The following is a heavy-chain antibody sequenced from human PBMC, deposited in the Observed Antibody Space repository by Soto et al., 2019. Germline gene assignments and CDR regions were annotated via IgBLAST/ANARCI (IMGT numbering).Heavy chain of an antibody. CDR1: GFTFSSYA. Sequence: QVQLVESGGGVVQPGRSLRLSCAASGFTFSSYAMHWVRQAPGKGLEWVAVISYDGSNKYYADSVKGRFTISRDNSKNTLYLQMNSRRAEDTAVYYCARDRIMITFGGVIASDAFDIWGQGTMVTVSS. V-gene: IGHV3-30-3*01. CDR3: ARDRIMITFGGVIASDAFDI. J-gene: IGHJ3*02. CDR2: ISYDGSNK. D-gene: IGHD3-16*02.